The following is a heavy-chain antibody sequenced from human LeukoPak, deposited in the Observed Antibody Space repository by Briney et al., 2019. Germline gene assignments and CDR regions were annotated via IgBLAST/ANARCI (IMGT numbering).Heavy chain of an antibody. CDR2: ISGSGGST. CDR1: GFTFSSYA. V-gene: IGHV3-23*01. D-gene: IGHD2-2*01. Sequence: PGXSLRLSCAASGFTFSSYAMSWVRQAPGKGLEWVSAISGSGGSTYYADSVKGRFTISRDNSKNTLYLQMNGLRAEDTAVYYCAKDALCPNYYYYYYMDVWGKGTTVTVSS. J-gene: IGHJ6*03. CDR3: AKDALCPNYYYYYYMDV.